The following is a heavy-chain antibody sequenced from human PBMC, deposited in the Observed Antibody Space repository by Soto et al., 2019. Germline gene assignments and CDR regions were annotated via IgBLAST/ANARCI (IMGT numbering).Heavy chain of an antibody. CDR2: IIPNNGVA. CDR3: ARAPLDGAWFGP. D-gene: IGHD1-26*01. V-gene: IGHV1-69*02. J-gene: IGHJ5*02. CDR1: GGTFSGYT. Sequence: SVKVSCKASGGTFSGYTISWVRQAPGQGLEWMGRIIPNNGVANYAQNLQGRVTMTTVTSTSTAYMELRSLISDDTAVYYCARAPLDGAWFGPCGQRSLATVSS.